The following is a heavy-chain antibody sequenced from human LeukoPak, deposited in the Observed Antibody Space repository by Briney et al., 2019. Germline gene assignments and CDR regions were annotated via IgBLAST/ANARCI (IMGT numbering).Heavy chain of an antibody. D-gene: IGHD2-15*01. CDR1: GFTFSSYA. V-gene: IGHV3-30*04. J-gene: IGHJ4*02. Sequence: GGSLRLSCAASGFTFSSYAMQWVRQAPGKGLERVAVISHDGSNEYYADSVKGRFTISRDKSKRTLYLQMNSLRPEDTAMYYCARVGSSNFDFWGQGTLVTVSS. CDR3: ARVGSSNFDF. CDR2: ISHDGSNE.